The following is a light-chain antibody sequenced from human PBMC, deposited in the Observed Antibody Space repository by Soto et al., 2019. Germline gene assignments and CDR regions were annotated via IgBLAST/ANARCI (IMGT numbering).Light chain of an antibody. J-gene: IGKJ1*01. CDR3: QHSYTTPLT. V-gene: IGKV1-39*01. CDR1: QSISSY. CDR2: SAS. Sequence: DIQMTQSPSSLSASVGDRVTITCRASQSISSYLNWYHQKPGKAPKLLIYSASSLQSGVPSRFSGSGSGTHFTLTISSLQPEDFATYYCQHSYTTPLTFGQGTKVEIK.